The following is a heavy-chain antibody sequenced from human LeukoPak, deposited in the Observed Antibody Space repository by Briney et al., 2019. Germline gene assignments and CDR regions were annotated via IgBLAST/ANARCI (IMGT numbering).Heavy chain of an antibody. V-gene: IGHV3-74*01. Sequence: GSLRLSCAVSGFTFSSYYMHWLRQAPGKGLVWVSRINTDGSSTNYADSVKGRFTISRDNAKNTLYLQMNSLRAEDTAVYYCARADDGANSWVNYWGQGTLVTVSS. CDR1: GFTFSSYY. D-gene: IGHD4-23*01. CDR3: ARADDGANSWVNY. J-gene: IGHJ4*02. CDR2: INTDGSST.